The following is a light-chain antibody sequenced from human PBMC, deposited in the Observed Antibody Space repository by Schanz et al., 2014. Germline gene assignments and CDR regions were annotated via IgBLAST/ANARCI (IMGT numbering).Light chain of an antibody. V-gene: IGKV3-20*01. Sequence: EIVLTQSPGTLSLSPGERATLSCRASQSVSSSYLAWYQQKPGQAPRLLIYGASTRATGIPARFSGSGSGTEFTLTISRLEPEDFAVYYCQHYGTSSWTFGQGTKVEVK. CDR3: QHYGTSSWT. CDR2: GAS. J-gene: IGKJ1*01. CDR1: QSVSSSY.